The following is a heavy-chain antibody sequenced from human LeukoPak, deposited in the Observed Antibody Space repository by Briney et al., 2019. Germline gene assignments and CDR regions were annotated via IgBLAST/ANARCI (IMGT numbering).Heavy chain of an antibody. D-gene: IGHD2-15*01. CDR1: GFTFSSYA. V-gene: IGHV3-23*01. J-gene: IGHJ4*02. Sequence: GGSLRLSCAASGFTFSSYAMSWVRQAPGKGLEWVSAISGSGGSAYYADSVQGRFTISRDNSKSTLCLQMNSLRAEDTAVYYCAKQLGYCSDGSCYFPYWGQGTLVTVSS. CDR2: ISGSGGSA. CDR3: AKQLGYCSDGSCYFPY.